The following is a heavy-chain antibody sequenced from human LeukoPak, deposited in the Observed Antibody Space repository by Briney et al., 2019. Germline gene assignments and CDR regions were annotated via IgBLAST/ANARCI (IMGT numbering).Heavy chain of an antibody. CDR1: GFTFSSYA. CDR2: ISGSGGST. Sequence: GGSLRLSCAASGFTFSSYAMSWVRQAPGKRLEWVSAISGSGGSTYYADSVKGRFTISRDNSNNTLYLQMNSLRAEDTAVYYCAKEKNTAMVKRMCDYWGQGTLVTVSS. V-gene: IGHV3-23*01. D-gene: IGHD5-18*01. CDR3: AKEKNTAMVKRMCDY. J-gene: IGHJ4*02.